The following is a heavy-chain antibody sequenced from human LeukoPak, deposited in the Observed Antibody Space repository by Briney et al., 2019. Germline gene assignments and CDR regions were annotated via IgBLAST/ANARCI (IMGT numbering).Heavy chain of an antibody. CDR2: ISISGGST. CDR3: AKGIQWELPLEY. D-gene: IGHD1-26*01. J-gene: IGHJ4*02. V-gene: IGHV3-23*01. Sequence: PGGSLRLSCAASGFTFSSYAMGWVRQAPGKGLEWVSAISISGGSTYYAGSVKGRFTISRDKSKNTLYLQMNILRAEDTAIYYCAKGIQWELPLEYWGQGTLVTVSS. CDR1: GFTFSSYA.